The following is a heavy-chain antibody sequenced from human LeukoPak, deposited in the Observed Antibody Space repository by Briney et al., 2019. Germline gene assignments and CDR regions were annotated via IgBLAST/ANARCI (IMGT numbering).Heavy chain of an antibody. CDR3: ARSTYYGSGSYLVDWFDP. V-gene: IGHV1-2*02. D-gene: IGHD3-10*01. CDR1: GYTFTGYY. J-gene: IGHJ5*02. CDR2: INPNSGGT. Sequence: ASVKVSCKASGYTFTGYYMHWVRQAPGQGLEWMGWINPNSGGTNYAQKFQGRVTMTRDTSISTAYMELSRLRSDDTAVYYCARSTYYGSGSYLVDWFDPRGQGTLVTVSS.